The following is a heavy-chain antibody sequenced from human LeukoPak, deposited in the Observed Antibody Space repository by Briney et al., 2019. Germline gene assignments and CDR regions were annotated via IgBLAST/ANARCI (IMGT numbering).Heavy chain of an antibody. D-gene: IGHD4-17*01. J-gene: IGHJ2*01. Sequence: SETLSLTCTVSGFSISSAEYYWRWIRQPPGKGLEWIVYIYYSGSTYYNPSLKSRVTISVGTSKNQFSLKLSSVTAADTAVYYCARARRGLDGDYVPYWYFDLWGRGTLVTVSS. CDR1: GFSISSAEYY. CDR3: ARARRGLDGDYVPYWYFDL. CDR2: IYYSGST. V-gene: IGHV4-30-4*01.